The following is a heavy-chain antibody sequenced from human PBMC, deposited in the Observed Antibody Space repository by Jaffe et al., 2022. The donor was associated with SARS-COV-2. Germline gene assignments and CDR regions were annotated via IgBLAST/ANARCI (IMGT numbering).Heavy chain of an antibody. Sequence: EVQLVESGGGLVQPGGSLRLSCAASGFIFSSYAMNWVRQAPGKGLEWVSYISSSSGTIYYADSVKGRFTVSRDNVKKLLYLQMSSLRAEDTAVYYCAKGGVLTNIYFGYWGQGTLVTVSS. CDR1: GFIFSSYA. CDR3: AKGGVLTNIYFGY. V-gene: IGHV3-48*01. J-gene: IGHJ4*02. D-gene: IGHD2-8*01. CDR2: ISSSSGTI.